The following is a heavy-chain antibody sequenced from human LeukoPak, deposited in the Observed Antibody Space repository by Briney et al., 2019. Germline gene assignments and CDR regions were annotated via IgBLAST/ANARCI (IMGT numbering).Heavy chain of an antibody. V-gene: IGHV1-2*06. CDR3: ARWLLWFGELSYYYYGMDV. Sequence: ASVKVSCTASGYTFTGYYMHWVRQAPGQGLEWMGRINPNSGGTNYAQKFQGRVTMTRDTSISTAYMELSRLRSDDTAVYYCARWLLWFGELSYYYYGMDVWGQGTTVTVSS. D-gene: IGHD3-10*01. J-gene: IGHJ6*02. CDR1: GYTFTGYY. CDR2: INPNSGGT.